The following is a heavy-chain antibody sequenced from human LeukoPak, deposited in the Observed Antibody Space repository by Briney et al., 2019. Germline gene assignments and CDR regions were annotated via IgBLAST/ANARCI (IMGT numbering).Heavy chain of an antibody. V-gene: IGHV3-7*01. J-gene: IGHJ4*02. CDR2: IKPDGSET. CDR3: ARDGGELWPLDV. Sequence: GGSLRLSCVASGFPFKGYWMTWVRQSPGKGLDWVANIKPDGSETNYLDSVKGRFTISRDNARDSLFLEMNNLRVDDTAVYYCARDGGELWPLDVWGQGILVTVSS. D-gene: IGHD3-10*01. CDR1: GFPFKGYW.